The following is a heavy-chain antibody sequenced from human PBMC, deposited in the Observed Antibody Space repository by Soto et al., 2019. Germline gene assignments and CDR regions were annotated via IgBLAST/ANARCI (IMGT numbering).Heavy chain of an antibody. CDR2: ISGSGGST. CDR3: AKAYYSYGSRSSMDV. D-gene: IGHD5-18*01. Sequence: GGSLRLSCAASGFTFSSYAMSWVRQAPGKGLEWVSAISGSGGSTYYADSVKGRFTISRDNSKNTLYLQMNSLRAEDTAVYYCAKAYYSYGSRSSMDVWGQGTTVTVSS. CDR1: GFTFSSYA. V-gene: IGHV3-23*01. J-gene: IGHJ6*02.